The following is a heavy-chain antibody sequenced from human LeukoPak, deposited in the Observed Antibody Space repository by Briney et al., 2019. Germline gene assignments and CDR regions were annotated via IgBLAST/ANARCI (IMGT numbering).Heavy chain of an antibody. CDR2: ISYDASNK. CDR3: VELAVAGNYFDS. CDR1: GFTFSSYA. Sequence: PGGSLRLSCAASGFTFSSYAMHWVRQAPGKGLEWVAVISYDASNKYYADSVKGRFTISRDNSKNTLYLQMNGLSAEDTAVYYCVELAVAGNYFDSWGQGTLVTVSS. J-gene: IGHJ4*02. D-gene: IGHD6-19*01. V-gene: IGHV3-30-3*01.